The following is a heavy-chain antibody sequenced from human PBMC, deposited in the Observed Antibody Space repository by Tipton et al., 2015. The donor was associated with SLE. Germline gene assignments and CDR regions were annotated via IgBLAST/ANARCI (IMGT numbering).Heavy chain of an antibody. J-gene: IGHJ4*02. CDR1: GGSISSSNW. CDR3: AREEVTGTHFDY. D-gene: IGHD1-20*01. Sequence: TLSLTCAVSGGSISSSNWWSWVRQPPGKGLEWIGEIYHSGSTNYNPSLKSRVTISVDTSKNQFSLKLSSVTAADTAVYYCAREEVTGTHFDYLGQGTLVTVSS. V-gene: IGHV4-4*02. CDR2: IYHSGST.